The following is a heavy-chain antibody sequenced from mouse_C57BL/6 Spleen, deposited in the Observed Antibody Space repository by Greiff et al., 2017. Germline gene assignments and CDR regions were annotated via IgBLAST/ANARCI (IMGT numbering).Heavy chain of an antibody. CDR2: IYPSDSET. J-gene: IGHJ1*03. CDR3: ARDYGSHWYFDV. CDR1: GYTFTSYW. Sequence: QVQLQQPGAELVRPGSSVKLSCKASGYTFTSYWMDWVKQRPGQGLEWIGNIYPSDSETHYNQKFKDKATLTVDKSSSTAYMQLSSLTAEDSAVYYCARDYGSHWYFDVWGTGTTVTVSS. D-gene: IGHD1-1*01. V-gene: IGHV1-61*01.